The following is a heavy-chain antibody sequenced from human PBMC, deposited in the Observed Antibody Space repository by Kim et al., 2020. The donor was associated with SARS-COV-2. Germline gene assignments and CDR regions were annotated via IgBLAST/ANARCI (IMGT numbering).Heavy chain of an antibody. CDR3: ARAGSLYSYGR. J-gene: IGHJ4*02. D-gene: IGHD5-18*01. V-gene: IGHV1-46*01. Sequence: SYAQKFQGRVTMTRDTSTSTVYMELSSLRSEDTAVYYCARAGSLYSYGRWGQGTLVTVSS.